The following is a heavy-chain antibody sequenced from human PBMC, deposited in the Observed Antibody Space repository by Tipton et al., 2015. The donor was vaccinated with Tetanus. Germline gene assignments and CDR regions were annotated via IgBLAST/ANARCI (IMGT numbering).Heavy chain of an antibody. CDR1: GGSLSRYY. CDR3: ARLASYSNHLDA. D-gene: IGHD4-11*01. CDR2: IYYSGNS. J-gene: IGHJ4*02. Sequence: LRLSCAVYGGSLSRYYWTWIRQPPGKGLEWIGYIYYSGNSDYNPSLKSRVTLSVDTSNNQFSLKLNSVTAADTAVYYCARLASYSNHLDAWGQGALVTVSS. V-gene: IGHV4-30-4*01.